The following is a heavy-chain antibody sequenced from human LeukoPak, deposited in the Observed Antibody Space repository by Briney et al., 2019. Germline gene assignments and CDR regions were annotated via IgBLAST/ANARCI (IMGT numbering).Heavy chain of an antibody. J-gene: IGHJ5*02. CDR3: AKVGVLRKTAGGWFDP. CDR2: IRYDGNNK. Sequence: PGGSLRLSCAASGFPFSDYVMHWVRQAPGKGLEWVSVIRYDGNNKYYADSVKGRFTISRDNSKNTLYLQMNSLRAEDTAVYYCAKVGVLRKTAGGWFDPWGQGTLVTVSS. D-gene: IGHD3-16*01. CDR1: GFPFSDYV. V-gene: IGHV3-30*02.